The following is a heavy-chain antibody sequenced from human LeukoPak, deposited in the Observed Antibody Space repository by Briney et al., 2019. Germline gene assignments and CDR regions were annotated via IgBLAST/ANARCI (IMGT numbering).Heavy chain of an antibody. CDR2: INPSGGST. Sequence: PRASVKVSCKASGYTFTSYYTHWVRQAPGQGLEWMGIINPSGGSTNYAQKFQGRVTMTRDMSTSTVYMELSSLRSEDTAVYYCARDGVAGVYYFDYWGQGTLVTVSS. CDR3: ARDGVAGVYYFDY. V-gene: IGHV1-46*01. D-gene: IGHD6-19*01. J-gene: IGHJ4*02. CDR1: GYTFTSYY.